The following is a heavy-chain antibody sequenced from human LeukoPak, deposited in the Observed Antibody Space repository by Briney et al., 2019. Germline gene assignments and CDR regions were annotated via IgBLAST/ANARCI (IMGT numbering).Heavy chain of an antibody. CDR1: GFTFSSYA. J-gene: IGHJ5*02. D-gene: IGHD3-22*01. CDR2: ISYDGSNK. Sequence: PGRSLRLSCAASGFTFSSYAMHWVRQAPGKGLEWVAVISYDGSNKYYADSVKGRFAISRDNAKNSLYLQMNSLRAEDTALYYCAKGSFSYNQALTYYYDSSGYSPDWFDPWGQGTLVTVSS. V-gene: IGHV3-30*09. CDR3: AKGSFSYNQALTYYYDSSGYSPDWFDP.